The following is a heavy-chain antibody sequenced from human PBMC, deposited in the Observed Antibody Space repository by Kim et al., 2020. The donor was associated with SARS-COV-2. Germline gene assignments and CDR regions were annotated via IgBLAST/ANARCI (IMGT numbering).Heavy chain of an antibody. CDR2: ISNSGSPT. CDR1: GFSFSNYA. Sequence: GGSLRLSCAGSGFSFSNYALSWVRQTPGKGLEWVSAISNSGSPTYYADSVKGRFTISRDNSKNTLYLQMNGLRAEDTAIYYCVKDRDTSMSPRYFDSWGRGTLDSVPS. CDR3: VKDRDTSMSPRYFDS. V-gene: IGHV3-23*01. D-gene: IGHD5-18*01. J-gene: IGHJ4*02.